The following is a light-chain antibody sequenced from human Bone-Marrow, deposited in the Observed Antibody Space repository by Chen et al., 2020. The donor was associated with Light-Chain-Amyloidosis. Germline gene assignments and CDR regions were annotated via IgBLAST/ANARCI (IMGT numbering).Light chain of an antibody. CDR2: DDR. V-gene: IGLV3-21*02. CDR3: QVWDTTEDHVV. Sequence: SYVLTQSPSVSVAPGQTATIPCGGNNIGFTSVHWYQQRPGQAPVLVVHDDRDRPSGLPERFSGANSGDTATLTISRVEAGDEADYYCQVWDTTEDHVVFGGGTKLTVL. J-gene: IGLJ3*02. CDR1: NIGFTS.